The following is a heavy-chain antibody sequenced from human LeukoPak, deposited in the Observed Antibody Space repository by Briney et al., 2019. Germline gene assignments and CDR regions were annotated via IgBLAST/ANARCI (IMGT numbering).Heavy chain of an antibody. D-gene: IGHD1-26*01. V-gene: IGHV3-23*01. CDR2: ISGSGGST. CDR1: GFTFSNYG. Sequence: GGSLRLSCAASGFTFSNYGMHWVRQAPGKGLEWVSAISGSGGSTYYADSVKGRFTISRDNSKNTLYLQMNSLRAEDTAVYYCASGYSGSCFTYWGQGTLVTVSS. J-gene: IGHJ4*02. CDR3: ASGYSGSCFTY.